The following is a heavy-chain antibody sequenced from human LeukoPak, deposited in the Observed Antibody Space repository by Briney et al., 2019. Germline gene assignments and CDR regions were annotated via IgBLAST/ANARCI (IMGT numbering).Heavy chain of an antibody. CDR2: ISSRGSYI. V-gene: IGHV3-21*01. D-gene: IGHD3-22*01. CDR1: GFTFNSYS. Sequence: GGSLRLSCAASGFTFNSYSMNWVRQAPGKGLEWVSFISSRGSYIYYADSVKGRFTISRDNANNSLYLQMNSLRAEDTAVYFCASLSFKNSDHYDRRDPFDYWGQGTLVTVSS. J-gene: IGHJ4*02. CDR3: ASLSFKNSDHYDRRDPFDY.